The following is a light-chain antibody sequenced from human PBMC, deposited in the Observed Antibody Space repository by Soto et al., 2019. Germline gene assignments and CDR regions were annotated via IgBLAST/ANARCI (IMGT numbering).Light chain of an antibody. Sequence: EIGLTQFPGALSLSPGERVTLSCRASQTVSNTYLAWYQQKSGQAPKFLIYGASNRATGIPDRFSGSGSGTAFTRTISRLEPEDFAVYYCQQYGALPPTFGGGTKVEIK. CDR1: QTVSNTY. V-gene: IGKV3-20*01. J-gene: IGKJ4*01. CDR3: QQYGALPPT. CDR2: GAS.